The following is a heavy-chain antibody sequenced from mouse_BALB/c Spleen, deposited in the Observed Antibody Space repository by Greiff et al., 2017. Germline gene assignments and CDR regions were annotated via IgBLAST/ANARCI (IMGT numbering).Heavy chain of an antibody. CDR2: ISSGSSTI. V-gene: IGHV5-17*02. CDR3: ARPYYGSSSAWFAY. CDR1: GFTFSSFG. J-gene: IGHJ3*01. Sequence: EVKLVESGGGLVQPGGSRKLSCAASGFTFSSFGMHWVRQAPEKGLEWVAYISSGSSTIYYADTVKGRFTISRDNPKNTLFLQMTSLRSEDTAMYYCARPYYGSSSAWFAYWGQGTLVTVSA. D-gene: IGHD1-1*01.